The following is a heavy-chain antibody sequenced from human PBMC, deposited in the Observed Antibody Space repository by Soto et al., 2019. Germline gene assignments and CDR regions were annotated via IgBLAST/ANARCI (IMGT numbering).Heavy chain of an antibody. D-gene: IGHD3-3*01. CDR3: ARDVSPYDFWSGYYRYYYYYGMDV. Sequence: ASVKVSCKASGYTFTSYAMHWVRQAPGQRLEWMGWINAGNGNTKYSQKFQGGVTITRDTSASTAYMELSSLRSEDTAVYYCARDVSPYDFWSGYYRYYYYYGMDVWGQGTTVTVSS. V-gene: IGHV1-3*01. CDR2: INAGNGNT. CDR1: GYTFTSYA. J-gene: IGHJ6*02.